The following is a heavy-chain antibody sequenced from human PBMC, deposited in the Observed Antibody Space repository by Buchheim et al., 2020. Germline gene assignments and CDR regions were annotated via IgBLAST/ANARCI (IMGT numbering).Heavy chain of an antibody. CDR3: ARDLHY. CDR1: GFTFSSYS. Sequence: VQLVESGGGLVQPGGSLRLSCAASGFTFSSYSMNWVRQAPGKGLEWVSWISSSSNTIYYADSVKGRFTISRENAKNSVFLQMNSLRAEDTAVYYCARDLHYWGQGTL. J-gene: IGHJ4*02. CDR2: ISSSSNTI. V-gene: IGHV3-48*01.